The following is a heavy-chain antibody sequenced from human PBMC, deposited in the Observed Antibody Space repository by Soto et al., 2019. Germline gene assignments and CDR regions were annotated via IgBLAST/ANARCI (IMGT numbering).Heavy chain of an antibody. CDR3: TKDVSP. J-gene: IGHJ5*02. CDR2: IYYSGST. Sequence: SETLSLTCTVSGGSLSGYYWSWIRQPPGKGLEWIGYIYYSGSTNYNPSLKSRVTISVDTSKNKFSLKLSSVTAADTAVYYCTKDVSPWGQGTLVPAS. V-gene: IGHV4-59*01. CDR1: GGSLSGYY.